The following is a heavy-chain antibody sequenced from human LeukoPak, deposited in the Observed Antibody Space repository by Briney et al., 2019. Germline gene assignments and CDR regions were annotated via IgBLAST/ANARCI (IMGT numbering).Heavy chain of an antibody. CDR1: GYAFTAYY. Sequence: SVKGSFKASGYAFTAYYIHWVRPAPGQGGGWMGRLNPNSGGTDFSQKVPGRVTMTRDTSITTAYMRLISLRPDDTAVYYCARLDTDNYRWGQGTLVTVSS. J-gene: IGHJ4*02. V-gene: IGHV1-2*06. D-gene: IGHD1-1*01. CDR2: LNPNSGGT. CDR3: ARLDTDNYR.